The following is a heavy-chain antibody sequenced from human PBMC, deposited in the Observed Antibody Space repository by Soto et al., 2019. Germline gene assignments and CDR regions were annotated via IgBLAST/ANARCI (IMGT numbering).Heavy chain of an antibody. CDR1: GFTFRNYK. CDR3: VKGYWKGDV. CDR2: ISIGSSSM. J-gene: IGHJ6*02. D-gene: IGHD1-1*01. V-gene: IGHV3-48*02. Sequence: PGGSLRLSCEASGFTFRNYKMNWVRQAPGKGLEWVSQISIGSSSMDYADSVKGRFTISRDNSKNTLYLQMNSLRDEDTAVYHCVKGYWKGDVWGQGTTVTVSS.